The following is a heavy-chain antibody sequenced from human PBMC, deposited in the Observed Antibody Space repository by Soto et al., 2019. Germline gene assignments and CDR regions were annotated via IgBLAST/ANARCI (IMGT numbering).Heavy chain of an antibody. CDR2: ISGGRS. CDR3: ARGHYGMDV. J-gene: IGHJ6*02. CDR1: GFTFSSYA. Sequence: PGGSLRLSCAASGFTFSSYAMSWVRQAPGKGLEWVSAISGGRSYSADSVKGRFIISRDNSKNTVYLQMNSLRAEDTAVYYCARGHYGMDVWGQGTTVTVSS. V-gene: IGHV3-23*01.